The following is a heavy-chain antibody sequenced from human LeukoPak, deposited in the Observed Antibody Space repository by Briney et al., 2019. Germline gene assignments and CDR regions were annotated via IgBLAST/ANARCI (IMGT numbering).Heavy chain of an antibody. CDR1: ALPIGDFA. Sequence: PGGSLRLSCVASALPIGDFAMHRVSQAAGQDRESFSLISGDGVSTFFTDSVKGRFSISRDNRNNSLFLEMSSLRTEDTAIYYGARESAKFDYWGQGTLVAVSS. CDR2: ISGDGVST. D-gene: IGHD6-13*01. CDR3: ARESAKFDY. J-gene: IGHJ4*02. V-gene: IGHV3-43*02.